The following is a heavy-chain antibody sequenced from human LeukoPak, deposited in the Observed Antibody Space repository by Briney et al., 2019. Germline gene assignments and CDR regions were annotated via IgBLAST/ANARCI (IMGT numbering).Heavy chain of an antibody. D-gene: IGHD2-2*01. V-gene: IGHV3-9*01. Sequence: GGSLRLSCAASGFTFDNFAMHWLRQVPGKGLEWVAGISWNGGSIYHADSVKGRFTISRDNTRNSLYLQMNSLRHEDTAFYYCAKDATNAFRAYFDYWGQGALVTVSS. CDR1: GFTFDNFA. CDR2: ISWNGGSI. CDR3: AKDATNAFRAYFDY. J-gene: IGHJ4*02.